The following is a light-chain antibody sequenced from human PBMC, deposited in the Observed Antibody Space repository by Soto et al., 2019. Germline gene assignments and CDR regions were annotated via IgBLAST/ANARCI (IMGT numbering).Light chain of an antibody. V-gene: IGKV1-27*01. CDR3: QKYDSVPQT. Sequence: DIRMTQSPPSLYAFVGDKVTITCRASHDINNFLAWYHQKAGEVPKLLMYDASTLQSGASSRFSGSGSGTIFTLTISSLQPEAVRSYYCQKYDSVPQTFGQGTKVEVK. CDR1: HDINNF. J-gene: IGKJ1*01. CDR2: DAS.